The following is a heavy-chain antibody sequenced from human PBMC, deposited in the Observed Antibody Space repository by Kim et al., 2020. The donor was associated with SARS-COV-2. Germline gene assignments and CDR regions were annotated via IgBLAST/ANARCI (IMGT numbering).Heavy chain of an antibody. Sequence: ASVKVSCKASGYIFTGYYMHWVRQAPGQGLEWMGWINPHSGGTNYAQKFQGWVTMTRDTSISTAYMELSRLRSDDTAVYYCARDISTDDEGAYAFDIWGQGTMVTVSS. V-gene: IGHV1-2*04. J-gene: IGHJ3*02. CDR2: INPHSGGT. CDR3: ARDISTDDEGAYAFDI. CDR1: GYIFTGYY.